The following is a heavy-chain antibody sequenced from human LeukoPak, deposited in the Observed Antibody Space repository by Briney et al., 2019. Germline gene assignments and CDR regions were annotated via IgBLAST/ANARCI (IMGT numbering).Heavy chain of an antibody. CDR3: ARDKVGASYYYGMDV. CDR2: INHSGST. CDR1: GGSFSGYY. V-gene: IGHV4-34*01. Sequence: SETLSLTCAVYGGSFSGYYWSWIRQPPGKGLEWIGEINHSGSTNYNPSLKSRVTISVDTSKNQFSLKLSSVTAADTAVYYCARDKVGASYYYGMDVWGQGTTVTVSS. J-gene: IGHJ6*02. D-gene: IGHD1-26*01.